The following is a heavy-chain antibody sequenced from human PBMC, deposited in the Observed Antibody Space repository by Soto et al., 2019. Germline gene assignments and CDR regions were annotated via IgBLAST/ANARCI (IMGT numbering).Heavy chain of an antibody. D-gene: IGHD6-6*01. CDR1: GYTFTNYG. CDR3: ASRSGQLPYYFDY. V-gene: IGHV1-18*01. CDR2: ISAYKGNT. Sequence: ASVKVSCKASGYTFTNYGISWVRQAPGQGLEWMGWISAYKGNTNYAQKFQGRVTMTTDTSTSTAYMELRSLRTDDTAVYYCASRSGQLPYYFDYRGQGPLVTVSS. J-gene: IGHJ4*02.